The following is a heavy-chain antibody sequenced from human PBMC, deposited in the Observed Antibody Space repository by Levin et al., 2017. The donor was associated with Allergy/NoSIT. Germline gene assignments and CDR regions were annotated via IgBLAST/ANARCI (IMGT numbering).Heavy chain of an antibody. CDR2: IYNSGST. D-gene: IGHD3-9*01. CDR3: ARQCYDILTGYYNFDY. V-gene: IGHV4-39*01. CDR1: GGSISSSISY. J-gene: IGHJ4*02. Sequence: ESLKISCTVSGGSISSSISYWGWLRQAPGKGLEWIGSIYNSGSTYYNPSLKSRVTTSVDTSKNQFSLKLSSVTAADTAVYYCARQCYDILTGYYNFDYWGQGTLVTVSS.